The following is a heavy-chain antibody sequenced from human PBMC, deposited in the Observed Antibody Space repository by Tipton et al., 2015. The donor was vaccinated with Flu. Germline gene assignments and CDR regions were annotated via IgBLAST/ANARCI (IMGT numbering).Heavy chain of an antibody. Sequence: TLSLTCTVSGGSISSSSYYWGWIRQPPGKGLEWIGSIYYSGSTYYNPSLKSRVTISVGTSKNQFSLKLSSVTSADTAVYYCARGDYYGYWYFDLWGRGTRVTVSS. J-gene: IGHJ2*01. CDR2: IYYSGST. CDR3: ARGDYYGYWYFDL. V-gene: IGHV4-39*07. CDR1: GGSISSSSYY. D-gene: IGHD3-10*01.